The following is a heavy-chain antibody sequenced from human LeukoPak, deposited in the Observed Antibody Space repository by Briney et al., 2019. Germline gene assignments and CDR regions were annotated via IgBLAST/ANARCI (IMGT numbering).Heavy chain of an antibody. CDR1: GFTFSSYS. D-gene: IGHD6-19*01. V-gene: IGHV3-21*01. CDR2: ISSSSSYI. J-gene: IGHJ5*02. Sequence: GGSLRLSCAASGFTFSSYSMNWVRQAPGKGLEWVSSISSSSSYIYYADSVKGRFTISRDNAKNSLYLQMNSLRAEDTAVYYCARAPPTPVAGGSWFDPWGQGTLVTVSS. CDR3: ARAPPTPVAGGSWFDP.